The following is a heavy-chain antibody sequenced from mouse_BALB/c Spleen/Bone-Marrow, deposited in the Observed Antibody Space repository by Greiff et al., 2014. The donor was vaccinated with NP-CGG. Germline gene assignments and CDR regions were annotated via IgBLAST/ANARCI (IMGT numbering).Heavy chain of an antibody. D-gene: IGHD2-10*02. CDR2: ISYDGSN. CDR3: AREGYGNYGRGNYFDY. V-gene: IGHV3-6*02. CDR1: GYSITSAYY. J-gene: IGHJ2*01. Sequence: VQLKQSGPGLVKPSQSLSLTCSVTGYSITSAYYWNWIRQFPGNKLEWMGYISYDGSNNYNPSLKNRISITRDTSKTQFFLKLNSVTSEDTATYYCAREGYGNYGRGNYFDYWGQGTTLTVSS.